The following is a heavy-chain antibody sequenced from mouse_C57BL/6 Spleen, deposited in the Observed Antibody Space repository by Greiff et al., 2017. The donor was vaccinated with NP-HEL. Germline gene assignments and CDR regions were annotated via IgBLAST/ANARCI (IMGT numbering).Heavy chain of an antibody. CDR2: INPNNGGT. CDR3: ARSGLIYYDYDGYFEV. V-gene: IGHV1-18*01. CDR1: GYTFTDYN. J-gene: IGHJ1*03. Sequence: VQLQQSGPELVKPGASVKIPCKASGYTFTDYNMDWVKQSHGKSLEWIGDINPNNGGTIYNQKFKGKATLTVDKSSSTAYMELRSLTSEDTAVYYCARSGLIYYDYDGYFEVWGTGTTVTVSS. D-gene: IGHD2-4*01.